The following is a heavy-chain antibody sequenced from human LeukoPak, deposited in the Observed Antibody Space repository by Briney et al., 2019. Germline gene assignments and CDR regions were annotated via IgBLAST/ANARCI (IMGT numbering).Heavy chain of an antibody. J-gene: IGHJ6*02. V-gene: IGHV4-4*07. Sequence: SETLSLTCTVSGGSISSYYWSWIRQPAGKGLEWIGRIYTSGSTNYNPSLKSRVTMSVDTSKNQFSLKLSSVTAADTAVYYCAREGPAAMDYYYGMDVWGQGTTVTVSS. CDR1: GGSISSYY. CDR2: IYTSGST. D-gene: IGHD2-2*01. CDR3: AREGPAAMDYYYGMDV.